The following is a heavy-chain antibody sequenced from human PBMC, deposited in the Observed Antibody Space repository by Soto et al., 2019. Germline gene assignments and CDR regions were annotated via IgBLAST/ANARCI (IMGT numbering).Heavy chain of an antibody. V-gene: IGHV4-31*03. Sequence: SETLSLTCTVSGGSISSGGYYWSWIRQHPGKGLEWIGYIYYSGSTYYNPSLKSRVTISVDTSKSQFSLKLSSVTAADTAVYYCARGSHPLGWFDPWGQGTLVTVSS. J-gene: IGHJ5*02. CDR1: GGSISSGGYY. CDR3: ARGSHPLGWFDP. CDR2: IYYSGST. D-gene: IGHD7-27*01.